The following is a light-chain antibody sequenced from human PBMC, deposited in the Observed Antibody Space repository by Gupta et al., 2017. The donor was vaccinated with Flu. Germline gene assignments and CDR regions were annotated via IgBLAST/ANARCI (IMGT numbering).Light chain of an antibody. CDR3: QQSDSTPLT. CDR1: QNIRNS. Sequence: PSSVSASVGDRVTITCLASQNIRNSLNWYQQKHGKAPELLIYDASSWSSGVPSRFSGSGSGTDFNLTISRLQPEDSASYYCQQSDSTPLTFGGGTKVEIK. CDR2: DAS. V-gene: IGKV1-39*01. J-gene: IGKJ4*01.